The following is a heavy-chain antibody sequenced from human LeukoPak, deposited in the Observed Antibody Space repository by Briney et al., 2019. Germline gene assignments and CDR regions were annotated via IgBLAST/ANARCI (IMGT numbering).Heavy chain of an antibody. CDR3: ARDKAAELFTFDY. Sequence: PGGSLRLSCAASGFTFSSYSMNWVRQAPGKGLEWVSSISSSSSYIYYADSVKGRFTISRDNAKNSLYLQMNSLRAEDTAVYYCARDKAAELFTFDYWGQGTLVTVSS. D-gene: IGHD1-7*01. V-gene: IGHV3-21*01. CDR1: GFTFSSYS. CDR2: ISSSSSYI. J-gene: IGHJ4*02.